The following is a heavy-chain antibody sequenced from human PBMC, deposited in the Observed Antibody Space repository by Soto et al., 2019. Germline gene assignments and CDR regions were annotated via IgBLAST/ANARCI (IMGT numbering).Heavy chain of an antibody. Sequence: GGSLRLSCAASGFTFSSYWMSWVRQAPGKGLEWVANMRQDGSGKYYVDSVKGRFTISRDNAKNSLYLQMNSLRAEDTAVYYCARILCSSTSCHTFDYWGQGTLVTVSS. CDR1: GFTFSSYW. D-gene: IGHD2-2*02. V-gene: IGHV3-7*03. CDR3: ARILCSSTSCHTFDY. CDR2: MRQDGSGK. J-gene: IGHJ4*02.